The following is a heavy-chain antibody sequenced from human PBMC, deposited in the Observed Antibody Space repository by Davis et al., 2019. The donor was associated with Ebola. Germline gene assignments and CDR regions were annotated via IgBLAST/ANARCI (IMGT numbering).Heavy chain of an antibody. CDR1: GYTFTYRY. CDR3: ARAQFPTTSDH. D-gene: IGHD1-1*01. V-gene: IGHV1-18*04. J-gene: IGHJ4*02. Sequence: ASVKVSCKASGYTFTYRYLHWVRQAPGQGLEWMGWINPHNGNTNYAQNVQGRVTMTTDTSTSTAYMEVGSLKSDDTAVYYCARAQFPTTSDHWGQGTLVTVSS. CDR2: INPHNGNT.